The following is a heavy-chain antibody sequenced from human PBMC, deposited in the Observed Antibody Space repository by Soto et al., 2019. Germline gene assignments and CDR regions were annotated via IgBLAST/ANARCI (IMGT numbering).Heavy chain of an antibody. D-gene: IGHD3-22*01. CDR3: VSDSSLDGDV. CDR1: GGSISSSSYY. V-gene: IGHV4-39*01. CDR2: IYYSGST. Sequence: QLQLQESGPGLVKPSETLFLTCTVSGGSISSSSYYWGWIRQPPGKGLEWIGSIYYSGSTYYNPSLKSRVTISVDTSKNQFSLKLSSVTAADTAVYYCVSDSSLDGDVWGQGTTVTVSS. J-gene: IGHJ6*02.